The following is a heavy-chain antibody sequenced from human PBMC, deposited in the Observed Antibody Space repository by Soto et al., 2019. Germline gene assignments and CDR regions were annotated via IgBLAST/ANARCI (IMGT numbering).Heavy chain of an antibody. CDR2: ISAYNGNT. V-gene: IGHV1-18*01. D-gene: IGHD6-13*01. CDR3: ARSIAAAVDLDY. Sequence: QVQLVQSGAEVKKPGASVKVSCKASGYTFSSYGISWVRQAPGQGLEWMGWISAYNGNTNYAKKLQGRVTMTTDTSTSTAYTEVRSLRADDTAVYYCARSIAAAVDLDYWGQGTLVTVSS. J-gene: IGHJ4*02. CDR1: GYTFSSYG.